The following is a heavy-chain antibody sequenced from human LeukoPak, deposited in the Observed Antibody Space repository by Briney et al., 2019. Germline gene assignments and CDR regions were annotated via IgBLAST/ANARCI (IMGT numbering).Heavy chain of an antibody. CDR3: ARAEVAGTVGY. Sequence: ASVKVSCKASGYTFTVYYMHWVRQAPGQGLEWMGWINPNSGGTNYAQKLQGRVTMTTDTSTSTAYMELRSLRSDDTAVYYCARAEVAGTVGYWGQGTLVTVSS. CDR1: GYTFTVYY. J-gene: IGHJ4*02. D-gene: IGHD6-19*01. V-gene: IGHV1-2*02. CDR2: INPNSGGT.